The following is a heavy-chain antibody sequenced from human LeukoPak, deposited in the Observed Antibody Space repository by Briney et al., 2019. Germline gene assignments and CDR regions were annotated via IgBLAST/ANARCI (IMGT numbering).Heavy chain of an antibody. CDR2: IYDSGST. Sequence: PSETLSLTCTVSGGSISSYYWSWIRQPPGKGLEWIGYIYDSGSTNYNPSLKSRVTISVDTSKNQFSLKLSSVTAADTAVYYCASVRFPVLFDYWGQGTLVTVSS. CDR3: ASVRFPVLFDY. J-gene: IGHJ4*02. V-gene: IGHV4-59*12. D-gene: IGHD3-3*01. CDR1: GGSISSYY.